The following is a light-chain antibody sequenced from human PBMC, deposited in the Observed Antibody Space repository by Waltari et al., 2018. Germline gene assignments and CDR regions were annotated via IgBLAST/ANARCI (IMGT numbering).Light chain of an antibody. Sequence: DIVMTQSPDSLAVSLGERATINCKSSQSVLYSANNENYLAWYQHKPGQSPKLIIHWASTREAVGPDRFVGSGSGTDFTLTINSLQAEDVAVYYCQQTFSAITFVGGTKVEIK. CDR2: WAS. V-gene: IGKV4-1*01. CDR3: QQTFSAIT. J-gene: IGKJ4*01. CDR1: QSVLYSANNENY.